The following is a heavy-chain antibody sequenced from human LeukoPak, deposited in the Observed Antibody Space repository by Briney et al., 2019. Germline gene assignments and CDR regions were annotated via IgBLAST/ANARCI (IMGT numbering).Heavy chain of an antibody. CDR3: VKGVTSMDF. D-gene: IGHD5/OR15-5a*01. CDR2: LTSGAGTS. CDR1: GFTLSTSG. V-gene: IGHV3-23*01. Sequence: GSLRLSCAASGFTLSTSGMSWVRQAPGEGLEWISSLTSGAGTSFYADSVKGRFTISRDISRSTLFLQMNSLRAEDTAIYYCVKGVTSMDFWGQGTLVTVSS. J-gene: IGHJ4*02.